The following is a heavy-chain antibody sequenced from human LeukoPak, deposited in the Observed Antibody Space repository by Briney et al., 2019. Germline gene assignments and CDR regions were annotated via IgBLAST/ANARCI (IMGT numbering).Heavy chain of an antibody. CDR1: GGSFSGYY. D-gene: IGHD1-1*01. CDR3: ARGNYWFDP. V-gene: IGHV4-34*01. Sequence: SETLSLTCAVYGGSFSGYYWSWIRQPPGKGLEWIGEINHSGSTNYNPSLKSRVTISVDTSKNQFSLKLSSVTAADTAVYYCARGNYWFDPWGQGTLVTVSS. J-gene: IGHJ5*02. CDR2: INHSGST.